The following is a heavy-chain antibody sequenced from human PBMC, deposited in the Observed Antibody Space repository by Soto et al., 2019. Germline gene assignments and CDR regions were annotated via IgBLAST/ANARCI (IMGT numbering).Heavy chain of an antibody. CDR3: ARGGAHTAMANEY. D-gene: IGHD5-18*01. CDR2: ISFDGSTT. V-gene: IGHV3-74*01. CDR1: GFTFSSYW. Sequence: GGSLRLSCAASGFTFSSYWMHWVRQASGKGLVWVSHISFDGSTTTYADSVKGRFTISRDNAKNTLYLQMNSLRAEDAAVYYCARGGAHTAMANEYWGQGALVTVSS. J-gene: IGHJ4*02.